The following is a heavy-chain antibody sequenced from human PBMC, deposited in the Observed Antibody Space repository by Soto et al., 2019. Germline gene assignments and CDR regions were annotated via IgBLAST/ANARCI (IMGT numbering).Heavy chain of an antibody. J-gene: IGHJ4*02. Sequence: GASVKVSCKASGGTFGSYAISWVRQAPGQGLEWMGGIIPIFGTANYAQKFQGRVTITADESTSTAYMELSSLRSEDTAVYYCAREHYYDSSGYYVAFDYWGQGTLVTVSS. CDR3: AREHYYDSSGYYVAFDY. V-gene: IGHV1-69*13. CDR1: GGTFGSYA. CDR2: IIPIFGTA. D-gene: IGHD3-22*01.